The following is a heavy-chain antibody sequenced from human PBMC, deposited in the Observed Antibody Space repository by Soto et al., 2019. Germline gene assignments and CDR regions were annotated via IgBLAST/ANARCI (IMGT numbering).Heavy chain of an antibody. V-gene: IGHV4-59*08. CDR3: ARHNYGSGRTYFAY. CDR1: GGSISSYY. J-gene: IGHJ4*02. Sequence: PSETLSLTCTVSGGSISSYYWSWIRQPPGKGPEWIGYIYYSGSTNYNPSLKSRVTISVDTSKNQFSLKLNSMTAADTAVYYCARHNYGSGRTYFAYWGQGTLVTVSS. CDR2: IYYSGST. D-gene: IGHD3-10*01.